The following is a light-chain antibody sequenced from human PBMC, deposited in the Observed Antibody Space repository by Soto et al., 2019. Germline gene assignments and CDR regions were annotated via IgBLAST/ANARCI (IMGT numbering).Light chain of an antibody. V-gene: IGLV2-11*01. J-gene: IGLJ7*01. CDR2: DVT. CDR3: CSYGGTYTFHVI. CDR1: SNDVGDYNY. Sequence: QSALTQPRSVSGSPGQSVTISCTGTSNDVGDYNYVSWYQQHPAKAPKLIIYDVTKRPSRVPDRFSGSKSGNTASLTISGLQADDEADYYCCSYGGTYTFHVIFGGGTQLTVL.